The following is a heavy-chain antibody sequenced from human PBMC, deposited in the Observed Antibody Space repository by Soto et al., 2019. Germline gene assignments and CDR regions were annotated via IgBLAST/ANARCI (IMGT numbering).Heavy chain of an antibody. Sequence: QGQLVQSGAEVRKPGASVKVSCQASGYIFNNYGLSWVRQVPGQGLEWVGWIGTYIGKTDYAQKFRYRVTITTGPTTNTAYMELRSLTSDDSAFYDCARCYCRVGSCVTCWHFELWGRGTLVTVAS. V-gene: IGHV1-18*01. CDR3: ARCYCRVGSCVTCWHFEL. CDR1: GYIFNNYG. CDR2: IGTYIGKT. J-gene: IGHJ2*01. D-gene: IGHD2-21*02.